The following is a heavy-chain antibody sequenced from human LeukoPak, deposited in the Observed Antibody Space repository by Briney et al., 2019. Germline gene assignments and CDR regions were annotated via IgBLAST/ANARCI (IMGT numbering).Heavy chain of an antibody. J-gene: IGHJ4*02. Sequence: GASVKVSCKTSGFTFTTYTMHWVRQAPGQGLEWMGWINTNTGNPTYAQGFTGRFVFSLDTSVSTAYLQISSLKAEDTAVYYCARAGGFSAGTTDFYYWGQGTLVTVSS. CDR1: GFTFTTYT. CDR3: ARAGGFSAGTTDFYY. CDR2: INTNTGNP. D-gene: IGHD1-1*01. V-gene: IGHV7-4-1*02.